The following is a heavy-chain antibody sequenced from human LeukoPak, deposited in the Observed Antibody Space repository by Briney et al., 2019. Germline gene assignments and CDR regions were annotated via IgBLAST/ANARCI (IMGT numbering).Heavy chain of an antibody. CDR1: GYTFTGYY. CDR3: ARDIEVDTAMVPGY. CDR2: INPNSGGT. Sequence: EASVKVSCKASGYTFTGYYMHWVRQAPGQGLEWMGWINPNSGGTNYAQKFQGRVTMTRDTSISTAYMELSRLRSDDTAVYYCARDIEVDTAMVPGYWGQGTLVTVSS. V-gene: IGHV1-2*02. D-gene: IGHD5-18*01. J-gene: IGHJ4*02.